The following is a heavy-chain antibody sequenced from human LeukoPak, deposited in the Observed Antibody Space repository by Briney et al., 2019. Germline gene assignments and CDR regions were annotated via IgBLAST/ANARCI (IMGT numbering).Heavy chain of an antibody. D-gene: IGHD5-12*01. CDR3: ARDKGGSDYDYWFDP. Sequence: SETLSLTCTVSGGSISSYYWSWIRQPPGKRLEWIGYIYYSGSTNYNPSLKSRVTISVDTSKNQFSLKLTSVTAADTAVYYCARDKGGSDYDYWFDPWGQGTLVTVSS. CDR2: IYYSGST. CDR1: GGSISSYY. V-gene: IGHV4-59*01. J-gene: IGHJ5*02.